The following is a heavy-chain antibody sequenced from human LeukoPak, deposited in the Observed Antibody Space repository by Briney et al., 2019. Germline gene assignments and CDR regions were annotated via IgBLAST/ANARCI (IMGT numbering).Heavy chain of an antibody. CDR1: GFTVSSNY. J-gene: IGHJ4*02. CDR2: IYSGGST. V-gene: IGHV3-66*01. Sequence: QTGGSLRLSCAASGFTVSSNYMSWVRQAPGKGLEWVSVIYSGGSTYYADSVKGRFTISRDNSKNTLYLQMNSLRAEDTAVYYCAKAAAGPPPGGSLDYWGQGTLVTVSS. D-gene: IGHD6-13*01. CDR3: AKAAAGPPPGGSLDY.